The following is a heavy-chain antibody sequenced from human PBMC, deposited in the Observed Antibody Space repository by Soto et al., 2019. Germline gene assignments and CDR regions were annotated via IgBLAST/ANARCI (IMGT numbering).Heavy chain of an antibody. Sequence: LSLTCTVSGGSISSGDYYWSWIRQPPGKGLEWIGYIYYSGSTYYNPSLKSRVTISVDTSKNQYSLKLSSVTAAETAVYYCARDYHLSSWNYYYDGMDVWGQGTTVTVSS. CDR1: GGSISSGDYY. J-gene: IGHJ6*02. CDR2: IYYSGST. D-gene: IGHD6-13*01. CDR3: ARDYHLSSWNYYYDGMDV. V-gene: IGHV4-30-4*01.